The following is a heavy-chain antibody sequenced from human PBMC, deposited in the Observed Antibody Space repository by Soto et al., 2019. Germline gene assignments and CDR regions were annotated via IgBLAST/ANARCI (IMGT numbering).Heavy chain of an antibody. J-gene: IGHJ3*02. CDR3: ATAHVLRFLADQDAFDI. D-gene: IGHD3-3*01. V-gene: IGHV1-24*01. Sequence: GASVKVSCKVSGYTITELSMHWVRQAPGKGLEWMGGFDPEDGETIYAQKFQGRVTMTEDTSTDTAYMELSSLRSEDTAVYYCATAHVLRFLADQDAFDIWGQGTMVTVSS. CDR2: FDPEDGET. CDR1: GYTITELS.